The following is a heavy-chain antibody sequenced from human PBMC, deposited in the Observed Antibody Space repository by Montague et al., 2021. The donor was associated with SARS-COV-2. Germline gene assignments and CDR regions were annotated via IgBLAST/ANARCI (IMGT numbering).Heavy chain of an antibody. CDR3: ARGVNSGGRLSGWGS. CDR2: VYFSGAA. CDR1: GDSIITGHYY. J-gene: IGHJ5*02. V-gene: IGHV4-31*03. D-gene: IGHD6-19*01. Sequence: TLSLTCTVSGDSIITGHYYWSWIRQHPGKGLEWIGNVYFSGAAYYNPSLQSRVTISPDTSKNQFSVMLTSVTAADTAMYFCARGVNSGGRLSGWGSWGQGTLVTVSS.